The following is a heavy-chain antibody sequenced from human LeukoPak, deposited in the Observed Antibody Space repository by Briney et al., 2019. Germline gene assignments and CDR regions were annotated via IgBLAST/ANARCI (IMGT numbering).Heavy chain of an antibody. CDR3: ARQSSFSDISTAFLDL. J-gene: IGHJ5*02. CDR1: GGSINSYF. CDR2: IYYSGRT. Sequence: SETLSLNCTVSGGSINSYFWNWIRQPPGKGMQWIGYIYYSGRTKYNPSLESRVTLSVDTSNNQISLNLNSVTAADTAVYYCARQSSFSDISTAFLDLWGQGTLVTVSS. D-gene: IGHD3-3*02. V-gene: IGHV4-59*08.